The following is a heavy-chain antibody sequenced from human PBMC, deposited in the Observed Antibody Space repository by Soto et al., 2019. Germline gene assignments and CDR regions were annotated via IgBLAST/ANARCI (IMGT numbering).Heavy chain of an antibody. J-gene: IGHJ4*02. D-gene: IGHD5-18*01. CDR1: GFTFSSYA. CDR2: ISGSGGST. V-gene: IGHV3-23*01. CDR3: AKEAGGGAAMVTSYFDY. Sequence: PGGSLRLSCAASGFTFSSYAMSWVRQAPGKGLEWVSAISGSGGSTYYADSVKGRFTISRDTSKSTLYLHMNSLRADDTAIYCCAKEAGGGAAMVTSYFDYWGQGTLVTVSS.